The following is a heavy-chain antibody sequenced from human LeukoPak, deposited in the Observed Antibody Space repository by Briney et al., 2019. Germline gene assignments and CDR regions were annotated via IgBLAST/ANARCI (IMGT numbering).Heavy chain of an antibody. Sequence: GGSLRLSCAASGFTFSSYAMSWVRQAPGKGLEWVSAISGSGGSTYYADSVKGRFTISRDNSKNTLYLQMNSLRAEDTAVYYCAKDGGYSSGWYGGYWGQGALVTVSS. CDR3: AKDGGYSSGWYGGY. D-gene: IGHD6-19*01. CDR1: GFTFSSYA. V-gene: IGHV3-23*01. CDR2: ISGSGGST. J-gene: IGHJ4*02.